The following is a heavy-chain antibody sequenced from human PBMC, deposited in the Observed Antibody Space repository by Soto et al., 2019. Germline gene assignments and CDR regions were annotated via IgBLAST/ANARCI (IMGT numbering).Heavy chain of an antibody. Sequence: GGSLRLSCTASGFTFGDYAMSWFRQAPGKGLEWVGFIRSKAYGGTTEYAASVKGRFTISRDDSKSIAYLQMNSLKTEDTAAYYCTRSTGGDFWSGYQYNWFDPWGQGTLVTVSS. CDR1: GFTFGDYA. V-gene: IGHV3-49*03. D-gene: IGHD3-3*01. CDR3: TRSTGGDFWSGYQYNWFDP. CDR2: IRSKAYGGTT. J-gene: IGHJ5*02.